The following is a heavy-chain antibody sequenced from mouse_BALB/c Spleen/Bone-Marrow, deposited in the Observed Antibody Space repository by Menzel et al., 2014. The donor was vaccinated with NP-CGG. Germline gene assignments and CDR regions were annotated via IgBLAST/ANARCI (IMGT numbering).Heavy chain of an antibody. CDR2: ILPGSGTT. V-gene: IGHV1-9*01. Sequence: QVQLQQSGAELMKPGASVKISCKATGYTFSTYWIVWVKQRPGHGLEWIGEILPGSGTTNYNEKFKGKATFTADTSSNTAYMQLSSLTSEDSAVYYCARLITTGGFAYWVQGTLVTVSA. D-gene: IGHD2-4*01. CDR3: ARLITTGGFAY. J-gene: IGHJ3*01. CDR1: GYTFSTYW.